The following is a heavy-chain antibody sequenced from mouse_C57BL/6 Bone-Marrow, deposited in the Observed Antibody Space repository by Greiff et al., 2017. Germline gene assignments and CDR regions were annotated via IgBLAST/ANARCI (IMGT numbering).Heavy chain of an antibody. CDR3: ARGWLFAY. CDR1: GFNIKNTY. J-gene: IGHJ3*01. CDR2: IYPGSGNT. Sequence: VKLMESVAELVRPGASVKLSCTASGFNIKNTYMHWVKQRPGQGLEWIARIYPGSGNTYYNEKFKGKATLTAEKSSSTAYMQLSSLTSEDSAVYFCARGWLFAYWGQGTLVTVSA. V-gene: IGHV1-76*01. D-gene: IGHD2-3*01.